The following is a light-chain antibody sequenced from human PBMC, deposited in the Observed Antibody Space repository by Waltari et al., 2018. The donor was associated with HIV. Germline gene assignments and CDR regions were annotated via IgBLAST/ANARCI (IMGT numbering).Light chain of an antibody. Sequence: QSVLTQPPSVSATPGQTVTISCSGSNSNIARHGVNWFKQLTGRAPKLLIYRNNNRPAGVPDRFSGSRSGTSASLAIRWLQSEDEADYYCAAWDDALGGQGVFGGGTKLTVL. J-gene: IGLJ3*02. CDR1: NSNIARHG. CDR2: RNN. CDR3: AAWDDALGGQGV. V-gene: IGLV1-44*01.